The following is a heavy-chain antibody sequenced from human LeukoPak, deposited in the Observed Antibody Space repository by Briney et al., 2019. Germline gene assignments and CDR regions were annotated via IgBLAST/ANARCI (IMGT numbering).Heavy chain of an antibody. Sequence: GGSLRLSCAASGFTFSNYAMHWVRQAPGKGLEWVAVISYDGSNKYYADSVKGRFTISRDNSKNTLYLQMNSLRAEDTAVYYCARARAVAGYDAFDIWGQGTMVTVSS. D-gene: IGHD6-19*01. V-gene: IGHV3-30*04. CDR2: ISYDGSNK. CDR1: GFTFSNYA. CDR3: ARARAVAGYDAFDI. J-gene: IGHJ3*02.